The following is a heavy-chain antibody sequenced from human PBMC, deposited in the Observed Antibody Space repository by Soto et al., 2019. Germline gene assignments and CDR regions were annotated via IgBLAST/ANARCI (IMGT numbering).Heavy chain of an antibody. V-gene: IGHV3-21*01. CDR3: ARDAPIAAPMIYYYYGMDV. Sequence: EVQLVESGGGLAKPGGSLRLSCAASGFTFSSYSMNWVRQAPGKGLEWVSSISSSSSYIYYADSVKGRFTISRDNAKNTLYLQMTSLRAEDTAGYYCARDAPIAAPMIYYYYGMDVCGQGTTVTVSS. D-gene: IGHD6-13*01. CDR2: ISSSSSYI. CDR1: GFTFSSYS. J-gene: IGHJ6*01.